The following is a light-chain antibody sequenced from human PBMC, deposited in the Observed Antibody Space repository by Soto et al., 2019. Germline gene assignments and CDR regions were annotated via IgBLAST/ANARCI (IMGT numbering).Light chain of an antibody. CDR2: GAS. CDR3: QQYDDWPRT. V-gene: IGKV3-15*01. Sequence: EIVMTQSQATLSVSPGERATLSCRASQSVSSNIAWYQQKPGQAPRLLIYGASTRATGLPARFSGSGSGTELTLTISSLQSEDFAVYYCQQYDDWPRTFGQGTKVEIK. CDR1: QSVSSN. J-gene: IGKJ1*01.